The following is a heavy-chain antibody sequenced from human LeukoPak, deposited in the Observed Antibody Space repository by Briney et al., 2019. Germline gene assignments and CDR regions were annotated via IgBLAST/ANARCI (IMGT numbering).Heavy chain of an antibody. CDR2: IVVGSGNT. CDR3: AAPGGVPSDFDY. V-gene: IGHV1-58*01. CDR1: RFTFTSSA. J-gene: IGHJ4*02. Sequence: SVKVSCKASRFTFTSSAVQWVRQARGQRLEWIGWIVVGSGNTNYAQKFQERVTITRDMSTSTAYMELSSLRSEDTAVYYCAAPGGVPSDFDYWARGPLVTVS. D-gene: IGHD2-21*01.